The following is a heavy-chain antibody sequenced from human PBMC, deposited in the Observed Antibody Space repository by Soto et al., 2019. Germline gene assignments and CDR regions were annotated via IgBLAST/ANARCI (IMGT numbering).Heavy chain of an antibody. Sequence: EVQLVESGGGLVQPGRSLRLSCIASGFNFNDHGMHWVRQATGKGLEWVSGITWHSDGMGYADSVQGRFTISRDNAKNSLYLQMNSLRVEDTALYYCAKEDSGFSGYMDGWGKGTRVTVSS. CDR3: AKEDSGFSGYMDG. CDR1: GFNFNDHG. J-gene: IGHJ6*03. V-gene: IGHV3-9*01. CDR2: ITWHSDGM. D-gene: IGHD3-10*01.